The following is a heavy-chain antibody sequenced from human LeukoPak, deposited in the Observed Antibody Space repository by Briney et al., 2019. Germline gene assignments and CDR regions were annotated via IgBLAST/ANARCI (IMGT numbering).Heavy chain of an antibody. D-gene: IGHD6-19*01. CDR1: GYPYTTYD. CDR3: ARDYSGWSGDY. V-gene: IGHV1-8*01. CDR2: MNPNSGGT. Sequence: ASVKVSCKASGYPYTTYDINWVRQAPGQGLEWVAWMNPNSGGTVYAQKFQGRVTLARDTSIGTAYMELNSLRSEDTAVYYCARDYSGWSGDYWGQGTLVTVSS. J-gene: IGHJ4*02.